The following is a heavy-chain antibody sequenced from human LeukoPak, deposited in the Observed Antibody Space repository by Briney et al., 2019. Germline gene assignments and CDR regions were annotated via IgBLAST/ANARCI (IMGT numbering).Heavy chain of an antibody. V-gene: IGHV4-59*01. Sequence: PSETLSLTCTVSGGSISSYYWSWIRQPPGKGMEGIGYIFYSGSTNYNPSLKSRVTISVDTSKNQFSLKLSSVTAADTAVYYCARDSSTSCYDYWGQGTLVTVSS. D-gene: IGHD2-2*01. CDR3: ARDSSTSCYDY. CDR2: IFYSGST. J-gene: IGHJ4*02. CDR1: GGSISSYY.